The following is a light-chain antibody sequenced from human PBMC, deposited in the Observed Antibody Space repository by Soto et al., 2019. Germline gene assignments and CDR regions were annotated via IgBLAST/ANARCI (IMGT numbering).Light chain of an antibody. CDR1: QTIMTY. V-gene: IGKV1-39*01. J-gene: IGKJ1*01. CDR2: AAS. CDR3: QQSYNAPQT. Sequence: DIQMTQSPSSLSASVGDEVTITCRASQTIMTYLNWYQLKPGEPPRLLIYAASSLQSGVPSRFSGSGSGTDFTLTISSLQPEDFETYSCQQSYNAPQTFGRGTKVESK.